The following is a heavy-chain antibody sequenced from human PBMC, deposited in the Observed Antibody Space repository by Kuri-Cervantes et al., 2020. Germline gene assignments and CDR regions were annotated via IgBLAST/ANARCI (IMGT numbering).Heavy chain of an antibody. J-gene: IGHJ3*02. CDR1: GRSISSGSYY. CDR2: IYTSGST. V-gene: IGHV4-61*02. Sequence: LRLSCTVSGRSISSGSYYWSWTRQPAGKGLEWIGRIYTSGSTNYNPSLKGRVTISVDTSKHQFSLKLSSVTAADSDVYYCARLLRFFDWLSQNRAFDIWGQGTMVTVSS. CDR3: ARLLRFFDWLSQNRAFDI. D-gene: IGHD3-9*01.